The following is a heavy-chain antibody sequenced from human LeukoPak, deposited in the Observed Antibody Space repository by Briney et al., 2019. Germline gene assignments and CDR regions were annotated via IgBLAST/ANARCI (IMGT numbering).Heavy chain of an antibody. D-gene: IGHD6-13*01. Sequence: GESLKISCKGSGYTFISYWIGWVRQMPGKGLEWMGIIYPGDSDTRYSPSFQGQVTISADQSISTADLQWSSLKASDTAMYYCARQVVATAGTYDYWGQGTLVTVSS. J-gene: IGHJ4*02. CDR3: ARQVVATAGTYDY. V-gene: IGHV5-51*01. CDR2: IYPGDSDT. CDR1: GYTFISYW.